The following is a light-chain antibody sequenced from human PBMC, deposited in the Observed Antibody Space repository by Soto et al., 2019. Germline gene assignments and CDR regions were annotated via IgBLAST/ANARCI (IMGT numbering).Light chain of an antibody. J-gene: IGLJ1*01. CDR1: SSDVGGYNY. V-gene: IGLV2-11*01. CDR2: DVT. CDR3: CSHAGSYTYV. Sequence: QSVLTQPRSVSGSPGQSLTISCTGTSSDVGGYNYVSWYQQYPGKVPKLMIYDVTKRPSGVPDRFSGSKSGNTASLTIFGLQAEDEADYYCCSHAGSYTYVFGTGTKVTV.